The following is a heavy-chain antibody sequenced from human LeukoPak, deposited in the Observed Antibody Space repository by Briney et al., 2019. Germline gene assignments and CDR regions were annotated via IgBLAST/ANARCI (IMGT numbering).Heavy chain of an antibody. CDR1: GFTFSSYG. CDR3: AKAPSGRPTYYGMDV. J-gene: IGHJ6*02. Sequence: GRSLRLSCAASGFTFSSYGMHWVRQAPGKGLEWVAVISYDGSNKYYADSVKGRFTISRDNSKNTLYLQMNSLRAEDTAVYYCAKAPSGRPTYYGMDVWGQGTTVTVSS. D-gene: IGHD1-26*01. CDR2: ISYDGSNK. V-gene: IGHV3-30*18.